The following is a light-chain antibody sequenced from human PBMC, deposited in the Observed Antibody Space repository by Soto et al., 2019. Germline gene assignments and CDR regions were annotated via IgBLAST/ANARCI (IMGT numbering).Light chain of an antibody. CDR1: QSVSSY. CDR3: QQRRNWPPAIT. V-gene: IGKV3-11*01. CDR2: DAS. J-gene: IGKJ5*01. Sequence: EIVFTQSPSTVSVSPGQRATLSCRASQSVSSYLAWYQQKPGQAPRLLIYDASNRATGIPARFSGSGSGTDFTLTISSLEPEDFAVYYCQQRRNWPPAITFGQGTRLEIK.